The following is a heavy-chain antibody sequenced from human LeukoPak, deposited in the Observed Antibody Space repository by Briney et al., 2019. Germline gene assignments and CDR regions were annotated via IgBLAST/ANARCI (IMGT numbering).Heavy chain of an antibody. V-gene: IGHV3-30*04. CDR3: ARGGSYGFDY. D-gene: IGHD1-26*01. CDR2: ISYDGSNK. CDR1: GFTFSSYA. J-gene: IGHJ4*02. Sequence: QSGGSLRLSCAASGFTFSSYAMHWVRQAPGKGLEWVAVISYDGSNKYYADSVKGRFTISRDNSKNTLYLQMNSLRAEDTAVYYCARGGSYGFDYWGQGTLVTVSS.